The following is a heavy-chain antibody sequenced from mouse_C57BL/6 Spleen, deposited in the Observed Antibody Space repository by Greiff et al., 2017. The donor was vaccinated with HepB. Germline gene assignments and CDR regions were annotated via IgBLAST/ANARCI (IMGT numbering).Heavy chain of an antibody. Sequence: VQLQQSGAELARPGASVKLSCKASGYTFISYGISWVKQRTGQGLEWIGEIYPRSGNTYYNEKFKGKATLTVDKSSSTAYMELRSLTSEDSAVYFCARERNYYGSRDYAMDYWGQGTSVTVSS. CDR3: ARERNYYGSRDYAMDY. CDR1: GYTFISYG. D-gene: IGHD1-1*01. CDR2: IYPRSGNT. J-gene: IGHJ4*01. V-gene: IGHV1-81*01.